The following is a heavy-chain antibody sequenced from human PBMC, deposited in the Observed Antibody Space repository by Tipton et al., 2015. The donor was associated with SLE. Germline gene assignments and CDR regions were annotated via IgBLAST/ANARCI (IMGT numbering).Heavy chain of an antibody. D-gene: IGHD6-13*01. Sequence: TLSLTCAVSGYSISSGYYWSWIRQPPGKGLEWIGYIYYSGSTNSNPSLKSRVTISVDTSKNQFPLKLSSVTAADTAVYYCARQLGAAYYYYGMDVWGQGTTVTVSS. CDR1: GYSISSGYY. CDR2: IYYSGST. V-gene: IGHV4-59*08. CDR3: ARQLGAAYYYYGMDV. J-gene: IGHJ6*02.